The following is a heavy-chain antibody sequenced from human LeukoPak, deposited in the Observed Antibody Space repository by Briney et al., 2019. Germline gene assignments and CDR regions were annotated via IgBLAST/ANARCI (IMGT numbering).Heavy chain of an antibody. CDR2: ISWNSGSI. Sequence: GGSLRLSCAASGFTFDDYAMHWVRQAPGKGLEWVPGISWNSGSIGYADSVKGRFTISRDNAKNSLYLQMNSLRAEDTAVYYCARDDSLDVWGKGTTVTISS. CDR1: GFTFDDYA. V-gene: IGHV3-9*01. D-gene: IGHD3-22*01. CDR3: ARDDSLDV. J-gene: IGHJ6*04.